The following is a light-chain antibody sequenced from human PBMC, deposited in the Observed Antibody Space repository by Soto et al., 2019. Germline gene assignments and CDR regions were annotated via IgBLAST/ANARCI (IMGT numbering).Light chain of an antibody. CDR3: QQYNNWPPYT. CDR2: GAS. V-gene: IGKV3-15*01. Sequence: EIVMTQSPVTLSVSPWERATLSCMASQRVSSNVAWYQQKPGQAPRLLIYGASTRATGIPARFSGSGSETEFTLTISSLQSEDFAVYYCQQYNNWPPYTFGQGTKVDIK. CDR1: QRVSSN. J-gene: IGKJ2*01.